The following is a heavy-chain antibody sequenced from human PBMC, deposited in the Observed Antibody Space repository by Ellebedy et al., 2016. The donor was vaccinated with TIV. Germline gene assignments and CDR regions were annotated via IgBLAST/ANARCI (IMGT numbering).Heavy chain of an antibody. D-gene: IGHD3-16*01. CDR2: IKQDGSEK. CDR1: GFTFSSYW. CDR3: ATLSTSYGMDV. Sequence: GGSLRLSCAASGFTFSSYWMSWVRQAPGKGLEWVANIKQDGSEKYYVDSVKGRFTISRDNAKNSLFLQMNSLRAEDTAVYYCATLSTSYGMDVWGQGTTVTVSS. V-gene: IGHV3-7*03. J-gene: IGHJ6*02.